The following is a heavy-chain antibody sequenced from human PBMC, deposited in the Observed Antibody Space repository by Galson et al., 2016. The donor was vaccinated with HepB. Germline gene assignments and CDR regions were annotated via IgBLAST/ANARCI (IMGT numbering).Heavy chain of an antibody. J-gene: IGHJ4*02. D-gene: IGHD1-26*01. CDR1: GLTVSGTYA. CDR3: ALGRAAHGV. CDR2: INGDGNDK. Sequence: SLRLSCAASGLTVSGTYALSWVRQTPGKGLEWLSHINGDGNDKSYVESVRGRFTVSRDNSKNTVYLQMNSLRVEDAALYYCALGRAAHGVWGQGTLVAVSS. V-gene: IGHV3-23*01.